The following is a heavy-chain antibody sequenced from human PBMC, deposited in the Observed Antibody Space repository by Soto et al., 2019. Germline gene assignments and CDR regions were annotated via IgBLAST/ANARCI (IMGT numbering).Heavy chain of an antibody. Sequence: SETLSLTCAVYGGSFSGYYWSWIRQPPGKGLEWIGEINHTGITKYNPSLKSRITISDDTSKNQFSLKLNSVTAADTAVYYCARGKLDCSGASCFPFFDYWGQGILVTVSS. V-gene: IGHV4-34*01. CDR2: INHTGIT. J-gene: IGHJ4*02. CDR1: GGSFSGYY. CDR3: ARGKLDCSGASCFPFFDY. D-gene: IGHD2-15*01.